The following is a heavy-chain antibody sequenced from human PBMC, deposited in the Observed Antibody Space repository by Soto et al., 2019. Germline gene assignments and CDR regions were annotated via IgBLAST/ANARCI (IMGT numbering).Heavy chain of an antibody. J-gene: IGHJ4*02. CDR3: ARGGWRQIDY. CDR1: GGSISSYY. D-gene: IGHD3-3*01. Sequence: SETLSLTCTVSGGSISSYYWSWIRQPPGKGLEWIGYIYYSGSTNYNPSLKSRVTISEDTSKNQFSLKLSSVAAADTAVYYCARGGWRQIDYWGQGTLVTVSS. CDR2: IYYSGST. V-gene: IGHV4-59*08.